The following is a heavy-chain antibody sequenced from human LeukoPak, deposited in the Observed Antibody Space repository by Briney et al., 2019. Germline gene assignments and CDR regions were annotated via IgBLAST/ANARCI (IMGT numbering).Heavy chain of an antibody. CDR3: ARHGQDSNSWSQYFDY. J-gene: IGHJ4*02. D-gene: IGHD6-13*01. Sequence: PGESLKISCKGSGYSFTSYWIGWVRQMPGKGLEWMGIIYPGDSDTRYSPSFQGQVTISADKSISTAYLQWSSLKASDTAMYYCARHGQDSNSWSQYFDYWGQGTLVTVSS. V-gene: IGHV5-51*01. CDR1: GYSFTSYW. CDR2: IYPGDSDT.